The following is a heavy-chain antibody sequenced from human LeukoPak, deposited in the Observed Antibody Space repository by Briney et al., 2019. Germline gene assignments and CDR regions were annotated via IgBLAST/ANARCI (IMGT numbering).Heavy chain of an antibody. CDR3: ARVHPDSGSQHFDY. V-gene: IGHV3-48*03. D-gene: IGHD3-10*01. Sequence: PGGSLRLSCAASGFTFSSYEMNWVRQAPGKGLKWVSYISGSGTRIYHADSVKGRFTISRDNAKNSLYLQMNSLRAEDTAVYCCARVHPDSGSQHFDYWGQGTLVTVSS. CDR2: ISGSGTRI. J-gene: IGHJ4*02. CDR1: GFTFSSYE.